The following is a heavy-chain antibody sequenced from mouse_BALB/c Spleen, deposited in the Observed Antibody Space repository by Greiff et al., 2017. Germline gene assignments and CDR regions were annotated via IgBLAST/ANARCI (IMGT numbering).Heavy chain of an antibody. CDR1: GYTFTSYW. D-gene: IGHD2-3*01. V-gene: IGHV1-7*01. J-gene: IGHJ4*01. Sequence: QVQLQQPGAELVKPGASVKLSCKASGYTFTSYWMHWVKQRPGQGLEWIGYINPSTGYTEYNQKFKDKATLTADKSSSTAYMQLSSLTSEDSAVYYCARNGYYPTYYAMDYWGQGTSVTVSS. CDR3: ARNGYYPTYYAMDY. CDR2: INPSTGYT.